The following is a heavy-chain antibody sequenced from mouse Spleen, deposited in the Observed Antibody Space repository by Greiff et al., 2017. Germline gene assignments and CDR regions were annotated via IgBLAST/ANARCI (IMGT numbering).Heavy chain of an antibody. Sequence: VKLQQPGAELVKPGASVKLSCKASGYTFTSYWMHWVKQRPGRGLEWIGRIDPNSGGTKYNEKFKSKATLTVDKPSSTAYMQLSSLTSEDSAVYYCAREVYYGSSYYAMDYWGQGTSVTVSS. D-gene: IGHD1-1*01. CDR2: IDPNSGGT. CDR1: GYTFTSYW. V-gene: IGHV1-72*01. J-gene: IGHJ4*01. CDR3: AREVYYGSSYYAMDY.